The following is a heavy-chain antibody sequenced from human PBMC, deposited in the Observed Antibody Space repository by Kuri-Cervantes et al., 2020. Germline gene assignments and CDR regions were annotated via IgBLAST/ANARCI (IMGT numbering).Heavy chain of an antibody. CDR2: MNPNSGNT. CDR3: AREGYCSSTSCYAGDYNWFDP. D-gene: IGHD2-2*01. Sequence: ASVKVSCKASGYTFTSYDINWVRQATGQGLEWMGWMNPNSGNTGYAQKFQGRVTMTRNTSISTAYMELSSLRSEDTAVYYCAREGYCSSTSCYAGDYNWFDPWGQGTLVTVSS. CDR1: GYTFTSYD. J-gene: IGHJ5*02. V-gene: IGHV1-8*01.